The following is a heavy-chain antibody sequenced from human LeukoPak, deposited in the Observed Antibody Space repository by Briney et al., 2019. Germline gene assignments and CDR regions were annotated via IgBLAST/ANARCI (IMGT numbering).Heavy chain of an antibody. CDR2: INPNSGGT. Sequence: ASVNVSCKASVYTFTGYYMHWVRQAPGQGLEWMGWINPNSGGTNYAQKFQGRVTMTRDTSISTAYMELSRLRSDDTAVYYCARTIGGSDEGPDYWGQGTLVTVSS. CDR1: VYTFTGYY. J-gene: IGHJ4*02. D-gene: IGHD3-10*01. V-gene: IGHV1-2*02. CDR3: ARTIGGSDEGPDY.